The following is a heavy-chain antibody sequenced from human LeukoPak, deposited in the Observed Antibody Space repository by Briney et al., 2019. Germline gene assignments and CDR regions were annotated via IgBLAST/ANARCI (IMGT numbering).Heavy chain of an antibody. Sequence: SETLSLTCAVYGGSFSGYYWSWIRQPPGKGLEWIGEIIDSGSTKYNSSLKSRVTISVDTSKNQFSLKLSSVTAADTAVYYCARIGSSSWYLRFDPWGQGTLVTVSS. CDR3: ARIGSSSWYLRFDP. J-gene: IGHJ5*02. D-gene: IGHD6-13*01. CDR1: GGSFSGYY. CDR2: IIDSGST. V-gene: IGHV4-34*12.